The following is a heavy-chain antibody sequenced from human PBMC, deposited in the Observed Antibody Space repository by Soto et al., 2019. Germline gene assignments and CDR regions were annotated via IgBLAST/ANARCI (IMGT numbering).Heavy chain of an antibody. Sequence: EVQLVESGGGLVEPGGSRRFPFAPSGLSSSPHSMNWVPQAPGKGLEWVSSISSDSYYIYYADSVKGRFTISRDNAKNSLYLQMNSLRADDTAVYYCARNRNPSSKTHGMDVWGQGTTVTVSS. CDR3: ARNRNPSSKTHGMDV. V-gene: IGHV3-21*01. CDR2: ISSDSYYI. J-gene: IGHJ6*02. CDR1: GLSSSPHS.